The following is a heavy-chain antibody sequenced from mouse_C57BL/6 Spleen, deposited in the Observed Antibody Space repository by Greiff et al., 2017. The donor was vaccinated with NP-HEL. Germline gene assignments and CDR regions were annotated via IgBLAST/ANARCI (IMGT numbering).Heavy chain of an antibody. V-gene: IGHV1-15*01. CDR2: IDPETGGT. D-gene: IGHD1-1*01. Sequence: QVQLKESGAELVRPGASVTLSCKASGYTFTDYEMHWVKQTPVHGLEWIGAIDPETGGTAYNQKFKGKAILTADKSSSTAYMELRSLTSEDSAVYYCTRCLPVVAPFDWWGQGTTLTVSS. J-gene: IGHJ2*01. CDR1: GYTFTDYE. CDR3: TRCLPVVAPFDW.